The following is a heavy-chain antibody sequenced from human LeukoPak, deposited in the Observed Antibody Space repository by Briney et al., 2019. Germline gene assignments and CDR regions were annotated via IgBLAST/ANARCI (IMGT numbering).Heavy chain of an antibody. CDR3: ARIETEDYGDYEGLSWPLGY. CDR1: GYTFTSYG. J-gene: IGHJ4*02. Sequence: ASVKVSCKASGYTFTSYGISWVRQAPGQGLEWMRWISAYNGNTNYAQKLQGGVTMTTDTSTSTAYMELRSLRSDDTAVYYCARIETEDYGDYEGLSWPLGYWGQGTLVTVSS. V-gene: IGHV1-18*01. CDR2: ISAYNGNT. D-gene: IGHD4-17*01.